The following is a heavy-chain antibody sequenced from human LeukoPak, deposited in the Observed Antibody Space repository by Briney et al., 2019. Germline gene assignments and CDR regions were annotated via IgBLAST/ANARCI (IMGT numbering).Heavy chain of an antibody. CDR1: GFNFSSYW. CDR3: ARDPTYYDFWSGSFSYFDY. J-gene: IGHJ4*02. V-gene: IGHV3-7*01. Sequence: GGSLRLSCAASGFNFSSYWMTWVRQAPGKGLEWVANIKEDGSEKYYVDSVKGRFTISRDNAKTSLFLQMNSLRAEDTAVYYCARDPTYYDFWSGSFSYFDYWGQGTLVTVSS. D-gene: IGHD3-3*01. CDR2: IKEDGSEK.